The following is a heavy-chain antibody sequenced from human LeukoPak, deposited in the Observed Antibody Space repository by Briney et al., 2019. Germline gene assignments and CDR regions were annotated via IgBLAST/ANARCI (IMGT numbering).Heavy chain of an antibody. CDR2: ISSSGSTI. V-gene: IGHV3-48*03. J-gene: IGHJ6*04. CDR3: AELGITMIGGV. CDR1: GFTFSSYE. Sequence: GGSLRLSCAASGFTFSSYEMNWVRQAPGKGLEWVSYISSSGSTIYYADSVKGRFTVSRDNAKNSLYLQRNSLRAEDTAVYYCAELGITMIGGVWGKGTTVTISS. D-gene: IGHD3-10*02.